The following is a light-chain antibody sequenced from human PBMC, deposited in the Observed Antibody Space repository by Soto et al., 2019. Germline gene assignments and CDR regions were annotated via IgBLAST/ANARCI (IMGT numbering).Light chain of an antibody. CDR3: NSYAGSNIV. CDR1: SSDVGVYNY. Sequence: QSVLTQPPSASGSPGQSVTISCTGTSSDVGVYNYVSWYQQHPGQAPKLMIYEVYKRPSGVPDRFSGSKSGNTASLTVSGLQAEDEADYYCNSYAGSNIVFGTGTKLTVL. CDR2: EVY. J-gene: IGLJ1*01. V-gene: IGLV2-8*01.